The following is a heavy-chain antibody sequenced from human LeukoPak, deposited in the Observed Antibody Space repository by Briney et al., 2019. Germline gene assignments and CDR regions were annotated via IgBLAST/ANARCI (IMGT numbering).Heavy chain of an antibody. CDR2: IYYSGST. J-gene: IGHJ1*01. Sequence: SETLSLTCAVYGASLSSYYWSWIRQPPGKGMEWIGYIYYSGSTNYNPSLKSRITISVDTSKNQFSLGLSSVTAADTAVYFCAMGFWYEEYFQHWGQGSLVIVSS. D-gene: IGHD6-13*01. CDR3: AMGFWYEEYFQH. CDR1: GASLSSYY. V-gene: IGHV4-59*01.